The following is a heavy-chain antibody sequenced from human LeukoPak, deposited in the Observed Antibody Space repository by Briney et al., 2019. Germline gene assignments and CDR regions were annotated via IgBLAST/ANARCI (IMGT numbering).Heavy chain of an antibody. V-gene: IGHV4-59*01. CDR1: GGLISICY. CDR2: IYYSWCI. Sequence: PSETLSLTCSVSGGLISICYWSWPRQPPGKGLEWIGYIYYSWCINDNPSLKSRVTISVDTSKIHFALKLSSVTAADTAVYYCARGNEGVLGSPYYYYYSMDVWGQGTTVTVSS. D-gene: IGHD1-26*01. J-gene: IGHJ6*02. CDR3: ARGNEGVLGSPYYYYYSMDV.